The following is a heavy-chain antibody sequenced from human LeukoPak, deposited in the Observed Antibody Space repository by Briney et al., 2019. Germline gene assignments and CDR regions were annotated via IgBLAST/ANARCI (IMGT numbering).Heavy chain of an antibody. D-gene: IGHD3-22*01. CDR1: SGSVNSYY. CDR2: IYYSGST. CDR3: ARGANYYDSSGYSATFDY. Sequence: SETLSLTCTVSSGSVNSYYWSWIRQPPGKGLEWIGYIYYSGSTNYNPSLKSRVTISVDTSKNQFSLKLSSVTAADTAVYYCARGANYYDSSGYSATFDYWGQGTLVTVSS. V-gene: IGHV4-59*02. J-gene: IGHJ4*02.